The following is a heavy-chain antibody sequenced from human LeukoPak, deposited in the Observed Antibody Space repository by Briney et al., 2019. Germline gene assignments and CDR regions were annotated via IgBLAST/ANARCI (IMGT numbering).Heavy chain of an antibody. CDR3: ARQSGGGSYYYFDY. J-gene: IGHJ4*02. CDR1: SGSISSHY. Sequence: SETLSLTCTVSSGSISSHYWSWIRQPPGKGLEWLGYIYYTGSTNYNPSFKSRVTISLDTSKTQFSLKLTSVTAADTAVYYCARQSGGGSYYYFDYWGQGTLVTVSS. CDR2: IYYTGST. V-gene: IGHV4-59*08. D-gene: IGHD1-26*01.